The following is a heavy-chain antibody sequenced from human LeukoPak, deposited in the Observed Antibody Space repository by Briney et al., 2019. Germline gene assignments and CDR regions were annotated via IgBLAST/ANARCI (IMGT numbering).Heavy chain of an antibody. CDR1: GFTFSDYY. Sequence: GGSLRLSCAASGFTFSDYYMSWIRQAPGKGLEWVSYISSSSSTIYYADSVKGRFTISRDNAKNSLYLQMNSLRAEDTAVYYCARERRYYYDSSGYYYFDYWGQGTLVTVSS. CDR3: ARERRYYYDSSGYYYFDY. CDR2: ISSSSSTI. V-gene: IGHV3-11*04. D-gene: IGHD3-22*01. J-gene: IGHJ4*02.